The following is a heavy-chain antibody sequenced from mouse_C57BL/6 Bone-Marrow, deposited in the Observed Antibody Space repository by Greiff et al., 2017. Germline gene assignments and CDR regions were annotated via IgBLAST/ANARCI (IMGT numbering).Heavy chain of an antibody. V-gene: IGHV6-6*01. J-gene: IGHJ3*01. CDR3: TRRAAQATPFAY. Sequence: EVQVVESGGGLVQPGGSMKLSCAASGFTFSDAWMDWVRQSPEKGLEWVAEIRNKANNHATYYAESVKGRFTISRDDSKSSVYLQMNSLRAEDTGIYYCTRRAAQATPFAYWGQGTLVTVSA. CDR2: IRNKANNHAT. CDR1: GFTFSDAW. D-gene: IGHD3-2*02.